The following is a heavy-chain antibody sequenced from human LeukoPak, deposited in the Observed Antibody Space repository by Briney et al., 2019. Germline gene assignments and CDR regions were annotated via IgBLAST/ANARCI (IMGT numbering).Heavy chain of an antibody. J-gene: IGHJ5*02. CDR2: ISSSGSTI. V-gene: IGHV3-48*04. Sequence: PGGSLRLSCAASGFIFSSYSMNWVRQAPGKGLEWVSYISSSGSTIYYADSVKGRFTISRDNAKNSLYLQMNSLRAEDTAVYYCARNLPRSGYYWVLKLYNWFDPWGQGTLVTVSS. CDR3: ARNLPRSGYYWVLKLYNWFDP. CDR1: GFIFSSYS. D-gene: IGHD3-3*01.